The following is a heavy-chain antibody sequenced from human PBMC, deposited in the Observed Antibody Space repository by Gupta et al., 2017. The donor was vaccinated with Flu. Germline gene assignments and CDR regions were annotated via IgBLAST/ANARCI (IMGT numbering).Heavy chain of an antibody. Sequence: EVQLVESGGGLAQPGGSLRLSCAASGFTFSSYWMHWVRQAPGKGLVWVSRINSDGSRTNYADSVKGRFTISRDNAKNTLYLQINSLRAEDTAVYYCVRVATGSYDWFDPWGQGTLVTVSS. CDR2: INSDGSRT. V-gene: IGHV3-74*01. D-gene: IGHD3-10*01. CDR1: GFTFSSYW. J-gene: IGHJ5*02. CDR3: VRVATGSYDWFDP.